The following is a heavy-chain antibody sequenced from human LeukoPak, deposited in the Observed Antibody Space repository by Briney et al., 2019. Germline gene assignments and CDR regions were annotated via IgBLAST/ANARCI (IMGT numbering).Heavy chain of an antibody. Sequence: GGSLRLSCAASGFTFSDFWMHWVRQAPGKGLVWVSRINSGGTVTNYADSVKGRLTISRDNAKNTLYLQMNSLRAEDTAVYYCTTDPAEIVDIVATRSSDAFGAFDIWGQGTMVTVSS. CDR3: TTDPAEIVDIVATRSSDAFGAFDI. CDR2: INSGGTVT. CDR1: GFTFSDFW. V-gene: IGHV3-74*01. J-gene: IGHJ3*02. D-gene: IGHD5-12*01.